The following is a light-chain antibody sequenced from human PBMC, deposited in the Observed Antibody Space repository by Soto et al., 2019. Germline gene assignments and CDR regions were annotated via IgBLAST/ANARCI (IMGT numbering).Light chain of an antibody. V-gene: IGKV3-20*01. Sequence: EIGLTRSPGTLSLSPGERATVSCRASQSVSSSYLAWYQQKPGQAPRLLIYGASSRATGIPDRFSGSGSGTDFTLTTSRLEPHDFAVYYCQQYGSSPRTFGPGTKVQIK. CDR3: QQYGSSPRT. CDR1: QSVSSSY. J-gene: IGKJ1*01. CDR2: GAS.